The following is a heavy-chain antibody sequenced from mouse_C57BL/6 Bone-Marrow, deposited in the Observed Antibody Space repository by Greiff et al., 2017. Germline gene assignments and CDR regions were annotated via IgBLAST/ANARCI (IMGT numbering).Heavy chain of an antibody. J-gene: IGHJ2*01. V-gene: IGHV1-55*01. Sequence: QVQLKESGAELVKPGASVKMSCKASGYTFTSYWITWVKQRPGQGLEWIGDIYPGSGSTNYNEKFKSKATLTVDTSSSTAYMQLSSLTSEDSAVYYFASATMVTTTGYYFDYWGQGTTLTVSS. D-gene: IGHD2-2*01. CDR1: GYTFTSYW. CDR2: IYPGSGST. CDR3: ASATMVTTTGYYFDY.